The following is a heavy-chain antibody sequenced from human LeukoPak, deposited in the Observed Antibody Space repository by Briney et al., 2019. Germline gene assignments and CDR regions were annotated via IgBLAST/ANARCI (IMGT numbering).Heavy chain of an antibody. J-gene: IGHJ4*02. CDR1: GFTFSSYA. Sequence: PGGSLRLSCAASGFTFSSYAMHWVRQAPGKGLEWVAVISYDGSNKYYADSVKGRFTISRDNSENTLYLQMNSLRAEDTAVYYCARDSGGYCSSTSCYIDYWGQGTLVTVSS. D-gene: IGHD2-2*02. CDR2: ISYDGSNK. CDR3: ARDSGGYCSSTSCYIDY. V-gene: IGHV3-30*01.